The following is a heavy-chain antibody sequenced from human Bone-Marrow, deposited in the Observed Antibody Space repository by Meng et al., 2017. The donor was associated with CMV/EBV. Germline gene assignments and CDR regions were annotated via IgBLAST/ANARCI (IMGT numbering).Heavy chain of an antibody. CDR3: ARRYCSSTSCYSRAHYYYGMDV. CDR1: GYTFTSYD. D-gene: IGHD2-2*01. Sequence: SVKVSCKASGYTFTSYDINWVRQATGQGLEWMGWMNPNSGNTGYAQKFQGRVTITRNTSISTAYMELSSLRSEDTAVYYCARRYCSSTSCYSRAHYYYGMDVWGQGTTVTVSS. V-gene: IGHV1-8*03. CDR2: MNPNSGNT. J-gene: IGHJ6*02.